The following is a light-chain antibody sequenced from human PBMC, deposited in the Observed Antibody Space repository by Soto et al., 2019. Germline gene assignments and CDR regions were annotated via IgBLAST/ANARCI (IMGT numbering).Light chain of an antibody. CDR3: ATWDDSLNDYV. J-gene: IGLJ1*01. Sequence: QSVLTQPPSASGTPGQRVTISCSGSSSNIGRNFVYWYQQLPGTAPKLLIFKNNQRPSGVPDRFSGSKSGSSACLAISGLRSGDEADYYCATWDDSLNDYVFATGTKLTVL. CDR2: KNN. CDR1: SSNIGRNF. V-gene: IGLV1-47*01.